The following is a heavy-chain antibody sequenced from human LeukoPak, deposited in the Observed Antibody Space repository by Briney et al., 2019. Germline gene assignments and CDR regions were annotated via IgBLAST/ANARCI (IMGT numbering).Heavy chain of an antibody. Sequence: GGSLRLSCAASGFTVSSSYMSWVRQAPGKGLEWVSIISSAGTTYYADSVKGRFTISRDNAKNSLYLQMNSLRAEDTAVDYCASTMIVVDGGYCGQGTLVTVSS. D-gene: IGHD3-22*01. CDR2: ISSAGTT. CDR1: GFTVSSSY. CDR3: ASTMIVVDGGY. V-gene: IGHV3-66*01. J-gene: IGHJ4*02.